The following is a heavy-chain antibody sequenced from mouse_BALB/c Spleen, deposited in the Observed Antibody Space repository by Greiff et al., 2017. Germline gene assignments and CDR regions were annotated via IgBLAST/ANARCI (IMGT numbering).Heavy chain of an antibody. CDR2: IYPGGGYT. Sequence: VQLQESGAELVRPGTSVKISCKASGYTFTNYWLGWVKQRPGHGLEWIGDIYPGGGYTNYNEKFKGKATLTADTSSSTAYMQLSSLTSEDSAVYFCARGGNHYAMDYWGQGTSVTVSS. CDR3: ARGGNHYAMDY. CDR1: GYTFTNYW. J-gene: IGHJ4*01. D-gene: IGHD2-1*01. V-gene: IGHV1-63*02.